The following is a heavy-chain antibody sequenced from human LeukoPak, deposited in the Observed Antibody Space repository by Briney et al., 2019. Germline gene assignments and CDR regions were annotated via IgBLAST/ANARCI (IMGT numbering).Heavy chain of an antibody. V-gene: IGHV3-53*05. CDR3: AKDIGSYYDY. CDR1: GFTVSSNY. Sequence: GGSLRLSCAASGFTVSSNYMSWVRQAPGKGLEWVSVTYSGGRTYYADSVKGRFTISRDNSKNTLYLEMNSLRAEDTAVYYCAKDIGSYYDYWGQGILVTVSS. CDR2: TYSGGRT. D-gene: IGHD3-10*01. J-gene: IGHJ4*02.